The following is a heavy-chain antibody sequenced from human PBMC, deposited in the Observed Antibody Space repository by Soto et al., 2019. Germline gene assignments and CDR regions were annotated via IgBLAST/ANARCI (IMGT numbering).Heavy chain of an antibody. CDR2: ISHDGSNK. V-gene: IGHV3-30*18. CDR1: GFTFSSYG. J-gene: IGHJ6*02. CDR3: AKHLRAVAGYLHGMGV. D-gene: IGHD6-19*01. Sequence: QVQLVESGGGVVQPGRSLRLSCAASGFTFSSYGMHWVRQAPGKGLEWVAVISHDGSNKYFADSVKGRFTISRDNSQNTLYLQMNSLRAEDTAVYYCAKHLRAVAGYLHGMGVWGQGTTVTVSS.